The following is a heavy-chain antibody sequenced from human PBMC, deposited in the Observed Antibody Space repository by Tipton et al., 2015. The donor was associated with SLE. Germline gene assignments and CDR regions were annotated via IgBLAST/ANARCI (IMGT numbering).Heavy chain of an antibody. D-gene: IGHD6-13*01. CDR3: ASYSSTFGY. V-gene: IGHV3-48*01. Sequence: SGAEVKKPGSSVKVSCKASGGTFSTYAMSWVRQAPGKGLEWVSYISSSSITIDYADSVKGRFTISRDDAKNSLYLQMNSLRAEDTAVYYCASYSSTFGYWGQGTLVTVSS. CDR1: GGTFSTYA. J-gene: IGHJ4*02. CDR2: ISSSSITI.